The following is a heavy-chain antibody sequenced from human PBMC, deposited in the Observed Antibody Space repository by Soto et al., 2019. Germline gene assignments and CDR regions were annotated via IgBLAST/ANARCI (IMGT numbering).Heavy chain of an antibody. CDR1: GYTFTSYG. CDR2: INAGNGNT. Sequence: ASVKVSCKASGYTFTSYGISWVRQAPGQRLEWMGWINAGNGNTKYSQKFQGWVTMTRDTSISTAYMELSRLRSDDTAVYYCARDLTYYDILTGYYNNYYGMDVWGQGTTVTVSS. CDR3: ARDLTYYDILTGYYNNYYGMDV. V-gene: IGHV1-18*01. D-gene: IGHD3-9*01. J-gene: IGHJ6*02.